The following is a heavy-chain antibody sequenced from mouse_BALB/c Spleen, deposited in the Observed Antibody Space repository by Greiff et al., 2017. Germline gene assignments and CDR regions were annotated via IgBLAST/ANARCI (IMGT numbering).Heavy chain of an antibody. CDR3: ARGGYRYGFDY. V-gene: IGHV3-6*02. CDR1: GYSITSGYY. D-gene: IGHD2-14*01. Sequence: ESGPGLVKPSQSLSLTCSVTGYSITSGYYWNWIRQFPGNKLEWMGYISYDGSNNYNPSLKNRISITRDTSKNQLFLKLNSVTTEDTATYYCARGGYRYGFDYWGQGTTLTVSS. CDR2: ISYDGSN. J-gene: IGHJ2*01.